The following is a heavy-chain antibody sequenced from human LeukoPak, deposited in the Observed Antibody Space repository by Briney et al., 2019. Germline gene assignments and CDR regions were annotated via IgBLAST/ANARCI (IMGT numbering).Heavy chain of an antibody. CDR1: GASVTTYY. V-gene: IGHV4-59*02. D-gene: IGHD5-12*01. Sequence: PSETLSLTCTVSGASVTTYYWSWARQPPGKGLEYIGYIYYSGSTSYNPSLKSRVTMSVDTSKNQVSLSLNSVTAADTAVYYCARGGFRPEIWGQGTLVTVSS. J-gene: IGHJ4*01. CDR3: ARGGFRPEI. CDR2: IYYSGST.